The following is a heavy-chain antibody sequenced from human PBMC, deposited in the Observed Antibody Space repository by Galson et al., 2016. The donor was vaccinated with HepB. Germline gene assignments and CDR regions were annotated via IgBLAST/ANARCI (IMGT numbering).Heavy chain of an antibody. CDR2: IIPIFGTA. V-gene: IGHV1-69*13. CDR1: GGTFSRYA. CDR3: ARALWVTGRDY. J-gene: IGHJ4*02. Sequence: SVKVSCKASGGTFSRYAISWVRQAPGQGLEWMGGIIPIFGTANYTQKFQGRVTITADESMSTAYMELSSLRSEDTAVYYCARALWVTGRDYWGQGTLVTVSS. D-gene: IGHD2-21*02.